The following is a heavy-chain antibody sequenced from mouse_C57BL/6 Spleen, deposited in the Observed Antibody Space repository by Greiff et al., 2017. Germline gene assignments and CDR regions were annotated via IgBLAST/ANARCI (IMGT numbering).Heavy chain of an antibody. CDR2: IDPENGNT. CDR1: GFTITNTD. J-gene: IGHJ3*01. Sequence: VQLQQSVAELVRPGASVKLSCTASGFTITNTDMPWVKQRPEQGLEWIGRIDPENGNTKYAPKFQGKATLTADKTSSTAYMELRSLTSEDSAVYFCAESTSWGQGTPVTVSA. D-gene: IGHD5-1*01. CDR3: AESTS. V-gene: IGHV14-3*01.